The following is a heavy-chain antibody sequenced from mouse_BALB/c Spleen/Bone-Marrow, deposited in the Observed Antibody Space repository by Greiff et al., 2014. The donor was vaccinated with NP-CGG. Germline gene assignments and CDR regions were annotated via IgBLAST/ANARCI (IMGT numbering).Heavy chain of an antibody. CDR1: GYTFTSYY. CDR3: ARDTMDY. CDR2: IYPGNVNT. J-gene: IGHJ4*01. Sequence: VQLQQSGPELVKPGASVRISCKASGYTFTSYYIHWVKQRPGQGLEWIGWIYPGNVNTKYNEKFKGKATLTADESSSTAYMQLSSLTSEDSAVYFCARDTMDYWGQGTSVTVSS. V-gene: IGHV1S56*01.